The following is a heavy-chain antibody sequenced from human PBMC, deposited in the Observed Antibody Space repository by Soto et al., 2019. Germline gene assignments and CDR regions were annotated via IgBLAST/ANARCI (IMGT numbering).Heavy chain of an antibody. CDR1: GDSINNYY. CDR2: IYSNGNT. V-gene: IGHV4-4*07. J-gene: IGHJ4*02. CDR3: ARGGAVATPAPFDH. D-gene: IGHD5-12*01. Sequence: SETLSLTCTVSGDSINNYYWSWMRLPARKGLEWIGRIYSNGNTYYNPSLKSRVSMSVDTSKNQFSLILKTVTAADTAVYYCARGGAVATPAPFDHWGQATLVTVSS.